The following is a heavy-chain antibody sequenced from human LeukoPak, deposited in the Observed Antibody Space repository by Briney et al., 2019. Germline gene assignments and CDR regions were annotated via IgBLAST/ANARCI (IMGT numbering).Heavy chain of an antibody. D-gene: IGHD2-2*01. CDR2: ISSSSSYT. Sequence: GGSLRLSCAASGFTFSDYYMSWIRQAPGKGLEWVSYISSSSSYTNYADSVKGRFTISRDNAKNSLYLQMNSLRAEDTAVCYCARVRYCSSTSCEGPYYFDYWGQGTLVTVSS. V-gene: IGHV3-11*06. J-gene: IGHJ4*02. CDR1: GFTFSDYY. CDR3: ARVRYCSSTSCEGPYYFDY.